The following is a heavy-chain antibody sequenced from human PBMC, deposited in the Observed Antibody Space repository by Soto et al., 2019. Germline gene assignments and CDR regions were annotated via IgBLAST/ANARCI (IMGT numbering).Heavy chain of an antibody. D-gene: IGHD2-15*01. J-gene: IGHJ5*02. CDR3: ARIISRGSFDP. V-gene: IGHV3-7*01. CDR2: VNQNGNEK. Sequence: QPGGSLRLSCDASGFTFSRHWMIWVRQSPGKGLEWVASVNQNGNEKYHVDSVMGRSTISRDNAKNSLFLQMNSLTVEDTAVYHCARIISRGSFDPWGQGTQVTVSS. CDR1: GFTFSRHW.